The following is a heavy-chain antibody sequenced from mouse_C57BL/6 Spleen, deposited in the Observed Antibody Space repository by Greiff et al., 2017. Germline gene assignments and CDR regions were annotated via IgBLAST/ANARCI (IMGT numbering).Heavy chain of an antibody. CDR3: ARNWDDYDEVYVDY. CDR2: IWSGGST. D-gene: IGHD2-4*01. Sequence: VKLQESGPGLVQPSQSLSITCTVSGFSLTSYGVHWVRQSPGKGLEWLGVIWSGGSTDYNAAFISRLSISKDNSKSQVFFKMNSLQADDTAIYYCARNWDDYDEVYVDYWGQGTTLTVSS. V-gene: IGHV2-2*01. CDR1: GFSLTSYG. J-gene: IGHJ2*01.